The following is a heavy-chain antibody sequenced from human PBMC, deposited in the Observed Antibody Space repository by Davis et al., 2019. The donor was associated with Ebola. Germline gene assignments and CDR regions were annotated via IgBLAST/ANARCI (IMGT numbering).Heavy chain of an antibody. J-gene: IGHJ2*01. CDR1: GGSISSSSYY. Sequence: SETLSLTCTVSGGSISSSSYYWGWIRQPPGKGLEWIGSIYYSGSTYYNPSLTSRVTISVDTSKNQFSLNLSSVTAADTAVYYCARHRTYYYDSSGYGSYWYFDLWGRGTLVTVSS. CDR2: IYYSGST. CDR3: ARHRTYYYDSSGYGSYWYFDL. D-gene: IGHD3-22*01. V-gene: IGHV4-39*01.